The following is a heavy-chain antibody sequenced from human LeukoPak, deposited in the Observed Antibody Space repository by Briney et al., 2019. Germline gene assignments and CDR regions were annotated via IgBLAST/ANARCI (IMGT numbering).Heavy chain of an antibody. Sequence: ASVKVSCKASGYTFTSYYMHWVRQAPGQGLEWMGGFDPEDGETIYAQKFQGRVTMTEDTSTDTAYMELSSLRSEDTAVYYCATGEYCSGGSCYSRDYYYYMDVWGKGTTVTVSS. CDR2: FDPEDGET. CDR1: GYTFTSYY. J-gene: IGHJ6*03. D-gene: IGHD2-15*01. CDR3: ATGEYCSGGSCYSRDYYYYMDV. V-gene: IGHV1-24*01.